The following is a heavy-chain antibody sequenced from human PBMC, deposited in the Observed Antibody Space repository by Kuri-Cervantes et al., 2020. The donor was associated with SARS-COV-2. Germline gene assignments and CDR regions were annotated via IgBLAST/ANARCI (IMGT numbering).Heavy chain of an antibody. Sequence: GGSLRLSCAASGFTSSSYSMNWVRQAPGKGLEWVSSISSSSSYIYYADSVKGRFTISRDNAKNSLYLQMNSLRAEDTAVYYCARDPLTTELIVYYYYYYMDVWGKGTTVTVSS. CDR2: ISSSSSYI. J-gene: IGHJ6*03. CDR1: GFTSSSYS. V-gene: IGHV3-21*01. D-gene: IGHD4-11*01. CDR3: ARDPLTTELIVYYYYYYMDV.